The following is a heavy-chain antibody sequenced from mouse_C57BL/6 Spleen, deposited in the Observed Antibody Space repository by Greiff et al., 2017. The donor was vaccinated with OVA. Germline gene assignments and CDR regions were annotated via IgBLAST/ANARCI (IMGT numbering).Heavy chain of an antibody. CDR2: INPSNGGT. CDR3: ARGAYYGYFDY. CDR1: GYTFTSYW. V-gene: IGHV1-53*01. Sequence: VQLQQPGTELVKPGASVKLSCKASGYTFTSYWMHWVKQRPGQGLEWIGNINPSNGGTNYNEKFKGKATLTEDKSSSTAYMQLSSLTSEDSAVYDSARGAYYGYFDYWGQGTTLTVSS. J-gene: IGHJ2*01. D-gene: IGHD1-1*01.